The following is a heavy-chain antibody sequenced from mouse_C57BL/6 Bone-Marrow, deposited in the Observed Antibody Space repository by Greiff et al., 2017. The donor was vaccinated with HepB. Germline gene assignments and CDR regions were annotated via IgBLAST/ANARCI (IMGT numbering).Heavy chain of an antibody. CDR2: IYPRSGNT. Sequence: VQLQQSGAELARPGASVKLSCKASGYTFTSYGISWVKQRTGQGLEWIGEIYPRSGNTYYNEKFKGKATLTADKSSSTAYMELRSLTSEDSAVYFCAITTVVAPCYAMDYWGQGTSVTVSS. J-gene: IGHJ4*01. CDR1: GYTFTSYG. CDR3: AITTVVAPCYAMDY. D-gene: IGHD1-1*01. V-gene: IGHV1-81*01.